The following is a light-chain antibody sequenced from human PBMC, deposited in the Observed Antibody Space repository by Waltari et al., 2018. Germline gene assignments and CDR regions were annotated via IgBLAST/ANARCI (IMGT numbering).Light chain of an antibody. CDR3: QTGGHGTWV. CDR2: INSDGIH. V-gene: IGLV4-69*01. J-gene: IGLJ3*02. Sequence: QLVLTQSPSASASLGASVTLTCTLSSGHSSNVIAWLQQQPERGPRYLMKINSDGIHSKGDEIPDRFSGSSSGAERYLTISSVQPEDEADYYCQTGGHGTWVFGGGTKLTVL. CDR1: SGHSSNV.